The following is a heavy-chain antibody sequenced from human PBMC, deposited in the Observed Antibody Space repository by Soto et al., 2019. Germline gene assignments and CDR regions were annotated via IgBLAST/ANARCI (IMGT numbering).Heavy chain of an antibody. CDR1: GGTFSSYA. CDR2: IIPIFGTA. CDR3: ARDQFKSGWFDP. J-gene: IGHJ5*02. V-gene: IGHV1-69*06. Sequence: SVKVSCKASGGTFSSYAISWVRQAPGQGLEWMGGIIPIFGTANYAQKFQGRVTITADKSTSTAYMELSSLRSEDTAVYYCARDQFKSGWFDPWGQGTLVTVSS.